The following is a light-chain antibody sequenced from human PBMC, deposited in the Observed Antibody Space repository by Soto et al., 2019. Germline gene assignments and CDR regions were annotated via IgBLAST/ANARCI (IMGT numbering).Light chain of an antibody. CDR3: QQSYSAPWT. V-gene: IGKV1-39*01. Sequence: DIQMTQSPSSLSASVGDRVTITCRASQSISSYLNWYQQKPGKVPKLLIYGASSVQSGVPSRFSGGGSGTDFTLTISSLQPEDYAAYYWQQSYSAPWTFGQGTEVEIK. CDR1: QSISSY. J-gene: IGKJ1*01. CDR2: GAS.